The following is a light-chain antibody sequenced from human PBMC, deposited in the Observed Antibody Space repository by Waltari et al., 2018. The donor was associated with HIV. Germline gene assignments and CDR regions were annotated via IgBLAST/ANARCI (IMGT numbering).Light chain of an antibody. J-gene: IGLJ3*02. CDR3: NSYAGSNNWV. Sequence: QSALTQPPSASGSPGQSVTIPCTGTSSDVGGSKYVSWYQQHPGKAPKLIIYEVNKRPSGVPDRFSGSKSANTASLTVSGLQADDEADYYCNSYAGSNNWVFGGGTKLTVL. CDR1: SSDVGGSKY. V-gene: IGLV2-8*01. CDR2: EVN.